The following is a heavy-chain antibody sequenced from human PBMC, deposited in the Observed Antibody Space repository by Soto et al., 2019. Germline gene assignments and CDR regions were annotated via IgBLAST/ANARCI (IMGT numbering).Heavy chain of an antibody. CDR2: ISYDGRNK. CDR1: GFTFSSYA. CDR3: ARXGYYYDSSGSRGGAFDI. V-gene: IGHV3-30*04. Sequence: PGGSLRLSCSASGFTFSSYAMHWVRQAPGKGLEWVAVISYDGRNKYYADSVKGRFTISRDSSKNTLYLQMNSLRAEDTAVYYCARXGYYYDSSGSRGGAFDIWGQGTMVTVSS. J-gene: IGHJ3*02. D-gene: IGHD3-22*01.